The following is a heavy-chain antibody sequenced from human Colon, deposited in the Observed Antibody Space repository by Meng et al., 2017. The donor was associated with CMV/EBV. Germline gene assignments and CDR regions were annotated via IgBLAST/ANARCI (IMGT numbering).Heavy chain of an antibody. J-gene: IGHJ3*02. CDR2: ISAYNGNT. V-gene: IGHV1-18*01. Sequence: ASVKVSCKASGYTFTSYGISWVRQAPGQGLEWMGWISAYNGNTNYAHKLQGRVTMTTDTSTSTAYMELRSLRSDDTAVYYCARDGGGELLDAFDIWGQGTMVTVSS. CDR3: ARDGGGELLDAFDI. D-gene: IGHD1-26*01. CDR1: GYTFTSYG.